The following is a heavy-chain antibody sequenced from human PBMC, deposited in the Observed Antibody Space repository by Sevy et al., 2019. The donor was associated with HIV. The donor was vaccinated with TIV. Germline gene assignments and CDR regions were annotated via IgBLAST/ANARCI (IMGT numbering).Heavy chain of an antibody. D-gene: IGHD1-1*01. CDR2: IIPILGIA. J-gene: IGHJ4*02. V-gene: IGHV1-69*04. CDR3: ARTIDLRNEMAYYFDY. CDR1: GGTFSSYA. Sequence: ASVKVTCKASGGTFSSYAISWVRQAPGQGLEWMGRIIPILGIANYAQKFQGRVTITADKSTSTAYMELSSLRSEDTAVYYCARTIDLRNEMAYYFDYWGQGTLVTVSS.